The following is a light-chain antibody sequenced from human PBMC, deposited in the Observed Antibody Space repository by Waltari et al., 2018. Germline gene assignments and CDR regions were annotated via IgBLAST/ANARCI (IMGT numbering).Light chain of an antibody. Sequence: EIVLTQSPGNLSLSPGERATLSCRASQSVGGTLAWYQQKPGQAPRLLMYGASIRAPGTPDRFSGTGSGTDFSLTISRLEPEDFAVYYCQHYVRLPSTFGQGTKVEIK. V-gene: IGKV3-20*01. CDR1: QSVGGT. J-gene: IGKJ1*01. CDR3: QHYVRLPST. CDR2: GAS.